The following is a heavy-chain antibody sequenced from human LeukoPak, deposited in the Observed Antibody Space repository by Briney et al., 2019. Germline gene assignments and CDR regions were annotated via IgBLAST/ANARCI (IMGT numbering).Heavy chain of an antibody. Sequence: PGGSLRLSCAASGFTFSSYSMNWVRQAPGKGLEWVSSISSSSSYIYYADSVKGRFTISRDNAKNSLYLQMNSLRAEDTAVYYCARRRRGQWLXXXGFDYWGQGTLVTVS. D-gene: IGHD6-19*01. J-gene: IGHJ4*02. V-gene: IGHV3-21*01. CDR2: ISSSSSYI. CDR3: ARRRRGQWLXXXGFDY. CDR1: GFTFSSYS.